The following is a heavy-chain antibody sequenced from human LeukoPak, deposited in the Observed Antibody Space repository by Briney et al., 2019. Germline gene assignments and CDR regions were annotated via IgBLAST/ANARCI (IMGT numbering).Heavy chain of an antibody. CDR1: GGSVSSYY. Sequence: SETLSLTCSVSGGSVSSYYWSWIRQPPGKGLEWIGYIYDSGSTNYNPSLRSRVTMSQDTSKNQFSLKLSSVTAADTAVYYCARAGGGYNLDHWGQGTLVTVSS. V-gene: IGHV4-59*02. J-gene: IGHJ4*02. CDR3: ARAGGGYNLDH. D-gene: IGHD5-24*01. CDR2: IYDSGST.